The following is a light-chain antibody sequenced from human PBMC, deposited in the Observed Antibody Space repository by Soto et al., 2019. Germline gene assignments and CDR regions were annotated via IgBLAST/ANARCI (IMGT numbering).Light chain of an antibody. Sequence: LLVSGKDRDTRSSRATQTIGNKLAWYLQRPGQAPRLLMYGASTRATDIPARFSGSGSGTEFTLAITGRKSEDFAVYYCQQYNGWPGTFGVGTKVDIK. CDR2: GAS. CDR3: QQYNGWPGT. J-gene: IGKJ4*01. V-gene: IGKV3-15*01. CDR1: QTIGNK.